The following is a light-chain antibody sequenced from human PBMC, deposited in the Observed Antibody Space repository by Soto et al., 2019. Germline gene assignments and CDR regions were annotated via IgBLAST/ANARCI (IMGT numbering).Light chain of an antibody. CDR1: QSVTTF. Sequence: EIVLTQSPATLSLSPGERATLSCRASQSVTTFLAWYQQKPGQAPRLLISDASDRATVIPARFSGSESGTDFTLTISSLESEDFAVYYCQQRSNWPWTFGQGTKVEI. V-gene: IGKV3-11*01. CDR2: DAS. J-gene: IGKJ1*01. CDR3: QQRSNWPWT.